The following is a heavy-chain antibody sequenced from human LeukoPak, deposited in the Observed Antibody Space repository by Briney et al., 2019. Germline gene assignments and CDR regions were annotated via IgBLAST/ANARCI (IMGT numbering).Heavy chain of an antibody. Sequence: PSETLSLTCTVSGGSISSYYWSWIRQPPGKGLEWIGYIYYSGSSNYNPSLKSRVTISVDTSKNQFSLKVSSVTAADTAVYYCARVDCSGGSCPFDYWGQGTLVTVSS. CDR1: GGSISSYY. J-gene: IGHJ4*02. CDR3: ARVDCSGGSCPFDY. D-gene: IGHD2-15*01. V-gene: IGHV4-59*01. CDR2: IYYSGSS.